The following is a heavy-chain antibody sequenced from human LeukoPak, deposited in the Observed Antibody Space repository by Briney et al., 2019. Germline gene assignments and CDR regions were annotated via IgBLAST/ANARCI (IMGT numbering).Heavy chain of an antibody. CDR2: ISAYNGNT. CDR3: ARGEAYAGPPVYYYGMDV. CDR1: GYTFTSYG. V-gene: IGHV1-18*01. D-gene: IGHD4-23*01. J-gene: IGHJ6*02. Sequence: ASVKVSCKASGYTFTSYGISWVRQAPGQGLEWMGWISAYNGNTNYAQKLQGRVTMTTDTSTSTAYMELSSLRSEDTAVYYCARGEAYAGPPVYYYGMDVWGQGTTVTVSS.